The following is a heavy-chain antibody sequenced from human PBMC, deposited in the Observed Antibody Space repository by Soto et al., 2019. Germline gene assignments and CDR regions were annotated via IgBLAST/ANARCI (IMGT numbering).Heavy chain of an antibody. Sequence: RLSCAASGFTFSSYAMNWVRQAPGKGLEWVSAISGSAGSTYYADSAKGRFTISRDNSKNTLSLQMNSLRVEDTAIYYCAKVPLYGDHFDDWGQATLVTVSS. CDR2: ISGSAGST. CDR1: GFTFSSYA. CDR3: AKVPLYGDHFDD. J-gene: IGHJ4*02. V-gene: IGHV3-23*01. D-gene: IGHD4-17*01.